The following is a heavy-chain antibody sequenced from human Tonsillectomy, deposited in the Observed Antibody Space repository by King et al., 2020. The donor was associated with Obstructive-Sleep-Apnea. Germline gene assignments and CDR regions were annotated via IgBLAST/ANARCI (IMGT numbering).Heavy chain of an antibody. Sequence: EVQLVESGGGLVQPGGSLILSCEASGFIVSNNYMGWVRQAPGKGLEWVSLIYGGGGTYYADSVKGRFTISRDNPKNTLFLQMNSLRVEDTAVYYCARDPGYSSGWFPFFDYWGQGTLVTVSS. CDR2: IYGGGGT. V-gene: IGHV3-66*01. J-gene: IGHJ4*02. D-gene: IGHD6-19*01. CDR1: GFIVSNNY. CDR3: ARDPGYSSGWFPFFDY.